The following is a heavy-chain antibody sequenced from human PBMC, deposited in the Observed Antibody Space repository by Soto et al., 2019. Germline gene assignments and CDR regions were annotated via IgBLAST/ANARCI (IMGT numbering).Heavy chain of an antibody. D-gene: IGHD6-19*01. CDR3: ARLSSGWYREDY. V-gene: IGHV4-30-2*01. Sequence: SETLSLTCAVSGGSISSGGYSWSWIRQPPGKGLEWIGYIYHSGSTCYNPSLKSRVTISVDRSKNQLSLKLSSVTAADTAVYYCARLSSGWYREDYWGQGTLVTVSS. CDR1: GGSISSGGYS. CDR2: IYHSGST. J-gene: IGHJ4*02.